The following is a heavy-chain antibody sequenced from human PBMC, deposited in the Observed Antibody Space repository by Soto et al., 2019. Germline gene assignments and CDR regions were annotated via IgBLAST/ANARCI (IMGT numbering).Heavy chain of an antibody. CDR3: ARAIVGATKGDGMDV. D-gene: IGHD1-26*01. V-gene: IGHV4-31*03. J-gene: IGHJ6*02. CDR1: GGSISSGGYY. Sequence: QVQLQELGPGLVKPSQTLSLTCTVSGGSISSGGYYWSWIRQHPGKGLEWIGYIYYSGSTYYNPSLKRRVNISVDTAKNQFARKLSSVTAADTAVYYCARAIVGATKGDGMDVWGQGTTVTVSS. CDR2: IYYSGST.